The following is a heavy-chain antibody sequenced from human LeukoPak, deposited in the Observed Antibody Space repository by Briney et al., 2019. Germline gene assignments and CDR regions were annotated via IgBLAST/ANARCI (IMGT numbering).Heavy chain of an antibody. CDR2: IYYSGST. J-gene: IGHJ5*02. CDR1: GGSISSYY. V-gene: IGHV4-59*01. Sequence: KSSETLSLTCTVSGGSISSYYWSWIRQPPGKGLEWIGYIYYSGSTNYNPSLKSRVTISVDTSKNQFSLKLSSVTAADTAVYYCARAKFPGRFLEWLPRTLGWFDPWGQGTLVTVSS. CDR3: ARAKFPGRFLEWLPRTLGWFDP. D-gene: IGHD3-3*01.